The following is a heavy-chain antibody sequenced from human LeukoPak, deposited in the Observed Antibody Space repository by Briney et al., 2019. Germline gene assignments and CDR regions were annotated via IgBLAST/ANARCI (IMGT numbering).Heavy chain of an antibody. V-gene: IGHV3-21*01. CDR3: ARGYSYGFVDY. CDR1: GFMFSNYW. CDR2: ISSSSSYI. J-gene: IGHJ4*02. D-gene: IGHD5-18*01. Sequence: GGSLRLSCVGSGFMFSNYWMSWVRQAPGKGLEWVSSISSSSSYIYYADSVKGRFTISRDNAKNSLYLQMNSLRAEDTAVYYCARGYSYGFVDYWGQGTLVTVSS.